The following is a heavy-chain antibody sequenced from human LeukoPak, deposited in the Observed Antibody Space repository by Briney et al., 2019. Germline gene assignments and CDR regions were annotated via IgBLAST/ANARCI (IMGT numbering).Heavy chain of an antibody. J-gene: IGHJ3*02. CDR3: ASRKSIAAAGTGAFDI. Sequence: ASVKVSCKASGYTFTSYAMNWVRQAPGQGLEWMGWINTNTGNPTYAQGFTGRFVFSLDTSVSTAYLQIGSLKAEDTAVYYCASRKSIAAAGTGAFDIWGQGTMVTVSS. CDR2: INTNTGNP. V-gene: IGHV7-4-1*01. CDR1: GYTFTSYA. D-gene: IGHD6-13*01.